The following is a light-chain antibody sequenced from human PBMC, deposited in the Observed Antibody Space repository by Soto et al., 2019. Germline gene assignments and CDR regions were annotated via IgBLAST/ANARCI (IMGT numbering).Light chain of an antibody. J-gene: IGLJ3*02. V-gene: IGLV2-14*01. CDR1: SSDVGGYNY. CDR2: EVS. CDR3: SSYTSSRTRV. Sequence: QSVLTQPASVSGSPGQSLTISCTGTSSDVGGYNYVSWYQQHPGKAPKLMIYEVSNRPSGVSNRFSGSKSGNTASLTISGLHAEDEADYYCSSYTSSRTRVFGGGTKLTVL.